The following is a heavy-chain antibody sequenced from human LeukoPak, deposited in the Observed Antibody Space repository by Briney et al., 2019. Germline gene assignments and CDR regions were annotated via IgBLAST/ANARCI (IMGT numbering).Heavy chain of an antibody. CDR1: GFTFSSYS. J-gene: IGHJ6*02. CDR2: ISSSSSYI. CDR3: ARDPILLDYKDYYYGMDV. V-gene: IGHV3-21*01. D-gene: IGHD4-11*01. Sequence: GGSLRLSCAASGFTFSSYSMNWVRQAPGKGLEWVSSISSSSSYIHYADSVKGRFTISRDNAKNSLYLQMNSLRAEDTAVYYCARDPILLDYKDYYYGMDVWGQGTTVTVSS.